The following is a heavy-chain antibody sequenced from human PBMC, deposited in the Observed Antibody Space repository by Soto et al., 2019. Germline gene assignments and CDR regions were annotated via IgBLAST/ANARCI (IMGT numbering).Heavy chain of an antibody. CDR3: AGNYCSGRSCYYYHGMDG. CDR2: ISAYNGNT. CDR1: GYTFTSYG. D-gene: IGHD2-15*01. Sequence: QVQLVQSGAEVKKPGASVNVSCKASGYTFTSYGISWVRQAPGQGLEWMGWISAYNGNTNYAQKLQGRVTMTTDTSTSTAYMELRSLRSDDTAVYYCAGNYCSGRSCYYYHGMDGWGQGTTVTVSS. V-gene: IGHV1-18*01. J-gene: IGHJ6*02.